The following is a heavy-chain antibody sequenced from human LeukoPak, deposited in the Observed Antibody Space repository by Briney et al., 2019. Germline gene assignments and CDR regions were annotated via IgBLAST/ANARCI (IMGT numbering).Heavy chain of an antibody. D-gene: IGHD2-21*02. CDR3: ARGGGAYCGSDCFRAFDI. J-gene: IGHJ3*02. Sequence: GGSLRLSCAASELTVSNSYMSWVRQAPGKGLQWVSVIYSGGSTYYADSLKGRFTISRDTSQNTLYLQMNSLRAEDTAVYYCARGGGAYCGSDCFRAFDIWGQGTMVTVSS. V-gene: IGHV3-53*01. CDR2: IYSGGST. CDR1: ELTVSNSY.